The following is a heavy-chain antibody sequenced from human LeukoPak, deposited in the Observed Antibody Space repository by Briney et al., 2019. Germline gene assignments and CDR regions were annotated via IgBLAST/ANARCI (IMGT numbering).Heavy chain of an antibody. CDR1: GFTFNSYW. CDR3: ARGLHDFWSGYYFDY. D-gene: IGHD3-3*01. V-gene: IGHV3-7*01. J-gene: IGHJ4*02. Sequence: GGPLRLSCAPPGFTFNSYWMPWVRKAPGKVLEWVANKKQDGSEKYYVDSVKGRFTISRDNAKNSLYLQMNSLRAEDTAVYYCARGLHDFWSGYYFDYWGQGTLVTVSS. CDR2: KKQDGSEK.